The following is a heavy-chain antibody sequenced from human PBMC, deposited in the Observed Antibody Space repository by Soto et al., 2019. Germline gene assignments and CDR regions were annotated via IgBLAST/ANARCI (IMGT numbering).Heavy chain of an antibody. CDR2: INPNSGGT. CDR3: ATGKLYCSSTSCYPDWFDP. V-gene: IGHV1-2*02. D-gene: IGHD2-2*01. CDR1: GGTFSSYA. J-gene: IGHJ5*02. Sequence: ASVKVSCKASGGTFSSYAISWVRQAPGQGLEWMGGINPNSGGTNYAQKFQGRVTMTRDTSISTAYMELSRLRSDDTAVYYCATGKLYCSSTSCYPDWFDPWGQGTLVTVSS.